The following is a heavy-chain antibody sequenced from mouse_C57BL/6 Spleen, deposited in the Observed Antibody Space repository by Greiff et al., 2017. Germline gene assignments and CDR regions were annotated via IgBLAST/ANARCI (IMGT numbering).Heavy chain of an antibody. CDR3: ARRSDPYDYDSYYFDY. J-gene: IGHJ2*01. CDR2: ISSGSSTL. D-gene: IGHD2-4*01. CDR1: GFTFSDYG. Sequence: EVKLVESGGGLVKPGGSLKLSCAASGFTFSDYGMHWVRQAPEKGLEWVAYISSGSSTLYYADTVKGRFTISRDNAKNTLFLQMTSLRSEDTAMYYCARRSDPYDYDSYYFDYWGQGTTLTVSS. V-gene: IGHV5-17*01.